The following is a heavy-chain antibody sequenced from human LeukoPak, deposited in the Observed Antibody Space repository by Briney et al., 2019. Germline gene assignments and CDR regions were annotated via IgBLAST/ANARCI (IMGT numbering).Heavy chain of an antibody. CDR2: ISSYGGST. D-gene: IGHD6-19*01. V-gene: IGHV3-64D*09. Sequence: GGSLRLYCSASGLTFSTYAMHWVRQAPGKGLEYVSAISSYGGSTYYADSVKGRFTISRDNSKNTLYLQMSSLRAEDTAVYYCVPLPIAVAGTHLLDYWGQGTLVTVSS. CDR3: VPLPIAVAGTHLLDY. CDR1: GLTFSTYA. J-gene: IGHJ4*02.